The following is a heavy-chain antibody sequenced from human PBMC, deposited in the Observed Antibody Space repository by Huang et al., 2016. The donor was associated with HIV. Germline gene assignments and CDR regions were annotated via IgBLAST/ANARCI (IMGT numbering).Heavy chain of an antibody. Sequence: QVQLVQSGSELKKPGASVKVSCKASGYTFTYFAMNWVRQAPGQGLEWMGWIKTNTGNPTYAQGFTGRFVFSLDTSVNTAYLQIRGLKAEDTAVYYCARDNTGDSLDFWGQGTMVTVSS. CDR1: GYTFTYFA. D-gene: IGHD3-22*01. CDR2: IKTNTGNP. CDR3: ARDNTGDSLDF. V-gene: IGHV7-4-1*02. J-gene: IGHJ3*01.